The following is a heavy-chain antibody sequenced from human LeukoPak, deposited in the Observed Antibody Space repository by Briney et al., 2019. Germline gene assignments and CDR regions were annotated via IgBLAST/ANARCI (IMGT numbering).Heavy chain of an antibody. J-gene: IGHJ5*02. D-gene: IGHD3-10*01. CDR1: GYTFTSYY. CDR3: ATTMVRGGNWFDP. V-gene: IGHV1-46*01. Sequence: ASVKVSCMASGYTFTSYYMHWVRQAPGQGLEWMGIINPSGGSTSYAQKFQGRVTMTRDTSTSTVYMELSSLRSEDTAVYYCATTMVRGGNWFDPWGQGTLVTVSS. CDR2: INPSGGST.